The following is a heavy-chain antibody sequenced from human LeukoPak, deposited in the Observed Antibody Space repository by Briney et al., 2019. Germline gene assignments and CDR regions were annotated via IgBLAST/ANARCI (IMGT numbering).Heavy chain of an antibody. J-gene: IGHJ3*02. CDR1: GGSISSGSYF. CDR2: IYPSGST. CDR3: ARSYYYDSSGSKDAFDI. Sequence: SETLSLTCTVSGGSISSGSYFWNWIRQPAGKGLEWIGRIYPSGSTNYNPSLKSRVTISIDMSKNQFSLKLSSVTAADTAIYYCARSYYYDSSGSKDAFDIWGQGTMVTASS. D-gene: IGHD3-22*01. V-gene: IGHV4-61*02.